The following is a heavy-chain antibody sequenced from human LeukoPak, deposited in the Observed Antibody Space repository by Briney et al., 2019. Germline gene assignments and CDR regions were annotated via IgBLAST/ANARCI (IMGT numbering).Heavy chain of an antibody. V-gene: IGHV4-30-2*01. CDR3: ARDRTDGSGSYYKWFDP. CDR1: GGSISSGGYS. Sequence: SETLSLTCAVSGGSISSGGYSWSWIRQPPGKGLEWIGYIYHSGSTYYNPSLKSRVTISVDRSKNQFSLKLSSVTAADTAVYYCARDRTDGSGSYYKWFDPWGQGTLVTVSS. D-gene: IGHD3-10*01. J-gene: IGHJ5*02. CDR2: IYHSGST.